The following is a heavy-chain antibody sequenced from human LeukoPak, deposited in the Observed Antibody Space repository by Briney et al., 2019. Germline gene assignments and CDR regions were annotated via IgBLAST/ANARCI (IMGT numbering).Heavy chain of an antibody. J-gene: IGHJ4*02. CDR2: ISYDGSNK. CDR1: GFTFSSYA. CDR3: ARDGSRITMIVVSYFDY. D-gene: IGHD3-22*01. Sequence: PGRSLRLSCAASGFTFSSYAMHWVRQAPGKGLEWVAVISYDGSNKYYADSVKGRFTISRDNSKNTLYLQMNSLRAEDTAVYYCARDGSRITMIVVSYFDYWGQGTRVTLSS. V-gene: IGHV3-30-3*01.